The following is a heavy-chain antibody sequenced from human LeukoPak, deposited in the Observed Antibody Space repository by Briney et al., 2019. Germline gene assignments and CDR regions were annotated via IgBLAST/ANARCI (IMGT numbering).Heavy chain of an antibody. CDR3: ARVGYSSSWSDY. CDR1: GGSISSYY. V-gene: IGHV4-59*12. J-gene: IGHJ4*02. Sequence: SSETLSLTCTVSGGSISSYYWSWIRQPPGKGLEWIGYIYYSGSTNYNPSLKSRVTISVDTSKNQFSLKLSSVTAADTAVYYCARVGYSSSWSDYWGQGTLVTVSS. CDR2: IYYSGST. D-gene: IGHD6-13*01.